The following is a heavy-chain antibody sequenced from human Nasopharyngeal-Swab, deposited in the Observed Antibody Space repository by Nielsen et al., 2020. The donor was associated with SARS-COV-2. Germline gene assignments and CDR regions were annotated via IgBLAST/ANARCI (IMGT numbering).Heavy chain of an antibody. CDR2: IYYSGST. D-gene: IGHD3-22*01. V-gene: IGHV4-39*01. J-gene: IGHJ4*02. CDR3: ATFDYYDSS. Sequence: LYLSCSVAGGSSSRRSYYWGWIRQPPGKGLEWMGSIYYSGSTYYNPSLKRRVTISVDTSKNQFSLKLSSVTAADTAVYYCATFDYYDSSWGQGTLVTVSS. CDR1: GGSSSRRSYY.